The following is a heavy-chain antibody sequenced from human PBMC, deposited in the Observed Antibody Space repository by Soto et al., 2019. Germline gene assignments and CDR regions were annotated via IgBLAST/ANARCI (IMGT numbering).Heavy chain of an antibody. Sequence: QVQLVESGGGVVQPGRSLRLSCAASGFTFSNYGMHWVRQAPGKGLDWVAVISYDGSIEYYSESVKGRFTMSRDNSENTVYLQMTSLRTEATAVYFCGIDWVWLGAHKIDNWGQGTLVTVSS. V-gene: IGHV3-30*03. CDR3: GIDWVWLGAHKIDN. D-gene: IGHD3-10*01. CDR1: GFTFSNYG. J-gene: IGHJ4*02. CDR2: ISYDGSIE.